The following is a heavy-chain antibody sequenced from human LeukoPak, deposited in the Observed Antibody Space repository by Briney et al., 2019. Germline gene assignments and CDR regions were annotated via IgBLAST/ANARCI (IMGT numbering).Heavy chain of an antibody. Sequence: SETLSLTCTVSGVSVNTYFWSWIRQPPGKGLEWIGYVYYNGITNYNPSLKSRVSISLDTSKNQFSLRLNSVTAAETAVYYCASQLGGTTFHWGQGTLVTVSS. D-gene: IGHD1/OR15-1a*01. CDR2: VYYNGIT. V-gene: IGHV4-59*02. J-gene: IGHJ4*02. CDR1: GVSVNTYF. CDR3: ASQLGGTTFH.